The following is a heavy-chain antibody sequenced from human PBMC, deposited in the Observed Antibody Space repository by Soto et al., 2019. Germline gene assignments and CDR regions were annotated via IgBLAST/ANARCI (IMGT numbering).Heavy chain of an antibody. V-gene: IGHV1-18*01. D-gene: IGHD2-8*02. Sequence: ASVKVSCKASSFIFTSYGINRVRQAPGQGLEWMGWISGYNGNTKYGQKFQDRVTLTADTSTATAFMEVRSLRGDDSAVYYCATSGGHHFGMDVWGQGTTVTVSS. J-gene: IGHJ6*02. CDR1: SFIFTSYG. CDR3: ATSGGHHFGMDV. CDR2: ISGYNGNT.